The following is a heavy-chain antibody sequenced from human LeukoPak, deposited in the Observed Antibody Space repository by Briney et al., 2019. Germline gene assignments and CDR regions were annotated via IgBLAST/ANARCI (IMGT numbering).Heavy chain of an antibody. CDR2: INPNSGGT. Sequence: GASVKVSCKASGYTFTGYYMHWVRQAPGQGLEWMGWINPNSGGTNYAQKFQGRVTMTRDTSISTAYMELSRLRSDDTAVYYCARVRGRATVRYYMDVWGKGTTVTVSS. CDR1: GYTFTGYY. CDR3: ARVRGRATVRYYMDV. D-gene: IGHD3-10*01. V-gene: IGHV1-2*02. J-gene: IGHJ6*03.